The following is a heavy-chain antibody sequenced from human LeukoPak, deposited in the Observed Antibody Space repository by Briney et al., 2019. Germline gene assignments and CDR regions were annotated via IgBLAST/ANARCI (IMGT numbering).Heavy chain of an antibody. V-gene: IGHV1-8*01. D-gene: IGHD6-13*01. CDR1: GYTFTSYD. CDR3: ARGRSKQQLVRGGLIDY. Sequence: ASVNVSCKASGYTFTSYDINWVRQATGQGLEWMGWINPNSGNTGYAQTLQGRVTMTRNTSIRTAYLELSSLRSEDTAVYYCARGRSKQQLVRGGLIDYWGQGTLVTVSS. CDR2: INPNSGNT. J-gene: IGHJ4*02.